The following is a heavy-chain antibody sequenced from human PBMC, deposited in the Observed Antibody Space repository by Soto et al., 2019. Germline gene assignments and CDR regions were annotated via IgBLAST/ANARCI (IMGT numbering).Heavy chain of an antibody. Sequence: EVQLVESGGGLVQPGGSLRLSCAASGFTFSSYWMSWVRQAPGKGLEWVANIKQDGSEKYYVDSVKGRFTISRDNANNSLYLQLNSLRAEDTAVYYCARDLGKGSSSWPYYYYGMDVWGQGTTVTVSS. CDR2: IKQDGSEK. V-gene: IGHV3-7*01. CDR3: ARDLGKGSSSWPYYYYGMDV. D-gene: IGHD6-6*01. CDR1: GFTFSSYW. J-gene: IGHJ6*02.